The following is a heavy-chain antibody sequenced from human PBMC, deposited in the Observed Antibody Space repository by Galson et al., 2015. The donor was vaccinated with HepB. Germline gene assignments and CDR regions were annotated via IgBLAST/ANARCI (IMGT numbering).Heavy chain of an antibody. CDR3: ARGFQHGSVYYYYYMDV. CDR2: NYTSGST. D-gene: IGHD6-25*01. J-gene: IGHJ6*03. Sequence: TLSLTCTVSGGSISSDSYYWSWIRQPAGKGLEWIGRNYTSGSTNYNPSLKSRVTMSVDTSKKQFSLKLTSVTAADTAVYYCARGFQHGSVYYYYYMDVWGKGTTVTVSS. V-gene: IGHV4-61*02. CDR1: GGSISSDSYY.